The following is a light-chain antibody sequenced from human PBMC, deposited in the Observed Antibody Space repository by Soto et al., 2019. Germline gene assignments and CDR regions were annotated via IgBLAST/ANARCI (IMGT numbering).Light chain of an antibody. J-gene: IGKJ1*01. CDR2: GAS. Sequence: EIVMTQSPATLSVSPGERATLSCRASQSVSSNLAWYQQKPGQAPRLLIYGASTRATGTPAGFSGSRSGTELTLTISSLQSEDFAVYYCQQYDNWPRTFGQGTKVEIK. CDR1: QSVSSN. CDR3: QQYDNWPRT. V-gene: IGKV3-15*01.